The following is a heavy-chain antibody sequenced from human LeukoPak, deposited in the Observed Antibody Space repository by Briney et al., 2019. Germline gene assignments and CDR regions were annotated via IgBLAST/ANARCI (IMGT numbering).Heavy chain of an antibody. D-gene: IGHD3-16*02. CDR1: GFTFSNYN. V-gene: IGHV3-48*02. CDR2: ISSSSSTI. J-gene: IGHJ4*02. CDR3: ARASDYVWGSYRPFDY. Sequence: GGSLRLSCATSGFTFSNYNMNWVRQAPGKGLEWVSYISSSSSTIYYADSVKGRFTISRDNAKNSLYLQMNSLRDEDTAVYYCARASDYVWGSYRPFDYWGQGTLVTVSS.